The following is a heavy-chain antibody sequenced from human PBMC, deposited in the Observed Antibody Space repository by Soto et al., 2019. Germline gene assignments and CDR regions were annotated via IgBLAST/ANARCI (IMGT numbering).Heavy chain of an antibody. CDR3: ARAVGPFDY. Sequence: QVQLVESGGGVVQPGRSLRLSCAASGFTFSIYGMHWVRQAPGKGLEWVAVIWNDGSNKYYGDSVKGRFTISRDNSKNPLYLHMNSLRADDTAVYYCARAVGPFDYWGQGTLVTVSS. J-gene: IGHJ4*02. CDR1: GFTFSIYG. CDR2: IWNDGSNK. V-gene: IGHV3-33*01. D-gene: IGHD3-16*01.